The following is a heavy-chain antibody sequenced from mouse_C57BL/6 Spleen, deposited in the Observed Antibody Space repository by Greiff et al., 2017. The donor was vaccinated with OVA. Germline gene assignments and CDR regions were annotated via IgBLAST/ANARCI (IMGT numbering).Heavy chain of an antibody. D-gene: IGHD4-1*01. Sequence: ESGAELVRPGASVTLSCKASGYTFTDYEMHWVKQTPVHGLEWIGAIDPETGGTAYNQKFKGKAILTADKSSSTAYMELRSLTSEDSAVYYCTANWDAYFDYWGQGTTLTVSS. CDR1: GYTFTDYE. V-gene: IGHV1-15*01. CDR2: IDPETGGT. J-gene: IGHJ2*01. CDR3: TANWDAYFDY.